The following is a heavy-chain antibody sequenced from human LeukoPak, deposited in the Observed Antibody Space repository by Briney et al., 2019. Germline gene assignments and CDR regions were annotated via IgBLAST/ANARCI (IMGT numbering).Heavy chain of an antibody. J-gene: IGHJ4*02. Sequence: SGPTLVNPTQTLTLTCTFSGFSLSTTGVGVGWIRQPPGKALEWLAHVYWDDDKRYSPSLKTRLTITKYTSKNQVVLTMTNMDPVDTATYFCARPYFFGSGLYFDYWGQGSLVTVSS. D-gene: IGHD3-10*01. CDR1: GFSLSTTGVG. V-gene: IGHV2-5*02. CDR2: VYWDDDK. CDR3: ARPYFFGSGLYFDY.